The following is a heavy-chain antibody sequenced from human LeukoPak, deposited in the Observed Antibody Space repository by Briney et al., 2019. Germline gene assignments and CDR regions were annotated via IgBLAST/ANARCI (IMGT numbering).Heavy chain of an antibody. D-gene: IGHD2-2*01. CDR2: IRSKAYGGTT. CDR3: TRDPGSIGYCSSTSCYWLSGWFDP. Sequence: GGSLRLSCTASGFTFGDYAMSWFRQAPGKGLEWVGFIRSKAYGGTTEYAASVKGRFTISRDDSKSIAYLQMNSLKTEDTAVYYCTRDPGSIGYCSSTSCYWLSGWFDPWGQGTLVTVSS. CDR1: GFTFGDYA. J-gene: IGHJ5*02. V-gene: IGHV3-49*03.